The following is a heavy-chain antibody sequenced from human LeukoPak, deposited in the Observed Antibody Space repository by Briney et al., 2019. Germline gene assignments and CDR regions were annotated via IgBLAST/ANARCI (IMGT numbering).Heavy chain of an antibody. V-gene: IGHV4-31*03. CDR3: ARGVTVAIDY. CDR2: IYYSGST. Sequence: PSQTLSLTCTVSGGSISSGGYYWSWIRQHPGTGLEWIGYIYYSGSTYYNPSLKSRVTISVDTSKNQFSLKLSSVTAADTAVYYCARGVTVAIDYWGQGTLVTVSS. D-gene: IGHD4-23*01. J-gene: IGHJ4*02. CDR1: GGSISSGGYY.